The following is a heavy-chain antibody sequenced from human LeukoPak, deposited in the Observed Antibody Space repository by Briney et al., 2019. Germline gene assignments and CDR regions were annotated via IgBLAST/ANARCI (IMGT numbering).Heavy chain of an antibody. V-gene: IGHV1-2*02. CDR3: ARGGYGSGSFFSDY. J-gene: IGHJ4*02. CDR2: INPNNGAT. D-gene: IGHD3-10*01. Sequence: GASVKVSCKASGYTFTYFYIHWVRQAPGQGLEWVGWINPNNGATNYAQKFQGRVTMTRDTSISTIYMEVSRLRSDDTAVYFCARGGYGSGSFFSDYWGQGTLVTVSS. CDR1: GYTFTYFY.